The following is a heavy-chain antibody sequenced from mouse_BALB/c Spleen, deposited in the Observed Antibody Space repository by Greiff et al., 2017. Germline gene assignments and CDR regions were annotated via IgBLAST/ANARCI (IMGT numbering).Heavy chain of an antibody. CDR1: GFTFSDYY. CDR3: AREGVRRGVDY. J-gene: IGHJ4*01. V-gene: IGHV5-4*02. D-gene: IGHD2-14*01. Sequence: EGQLVESGGGLVKPGGSLKLSCAASGFTFSDYYMYWVRQTPEKRLEWVATISDGGSYTYYPDSVKGRFTISRDNAKNNLYLQMSSLKSEDTAMYYCAREGVRRGVDYWGQGTSVTVSS. CDR2: ISDGGSYT.